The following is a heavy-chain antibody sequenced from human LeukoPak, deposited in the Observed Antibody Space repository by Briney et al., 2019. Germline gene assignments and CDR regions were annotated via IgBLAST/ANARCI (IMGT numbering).Heavy chain of an antibody. J-gene: IGHJ5*02. CDR1: GFTFSSYS. CDR2: ISSSSSYI. D-gene: IGHD2-15*01. V-gene: IGHV3-21*01. Sequence: GGSLRLSCAASGFTFSSYSMNWVRQAPGKGLEWVSSISSSSSYIYYADSVKGRFTISRDNAKNSVYLQMDSLRAEDTAMYYCAREFNSFLADCSGGQCLFLPWGQGILVTVSS. CDR3: AREFNSFLADCSGGQCLFLP.